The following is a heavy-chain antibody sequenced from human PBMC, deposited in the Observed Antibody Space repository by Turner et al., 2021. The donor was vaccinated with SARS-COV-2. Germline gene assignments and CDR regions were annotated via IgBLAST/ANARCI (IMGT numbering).Heavy chain of an antibody. J-gene: IGHJ4*02. D-gene: IGHD3-22*01. CDR2: ISGSGGST. Sequence: EVQLLESGGGLVQPGGSLRLSCSASGFTFSTYAMSWVRQAPGKRLEWVSAISGSGGSTYYADSVKGRFTISRDNSKNTLYLQMNSLRAEDTAVYYCAKADRIMIVVVITLFDYWGQGTLVTVSS. CDR1: GFTFSTYA. V-gene: IGHV3-23*01. CDR3: AKADRIMIVVVITLFDY.